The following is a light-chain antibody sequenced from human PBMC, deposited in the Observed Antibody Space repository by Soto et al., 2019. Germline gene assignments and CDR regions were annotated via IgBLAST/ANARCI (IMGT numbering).Light chain of an antibody. CDR1: SSDVGSYNL. V-gene: IGLV2-23*02. Sequence: QSVLSQHASVSGSPGQSITISCTGTSSDVGSYNLVSWYQQHPGKAPKLMIYEVTKRPSGVSNRFSGSKSGNAASLTISGLQAEDETDYYCCSYAGHSTYVFGTGT. CDR3: CSYAGHSTYV. J-gene: IGLJ1*01. CDR2: EVT.